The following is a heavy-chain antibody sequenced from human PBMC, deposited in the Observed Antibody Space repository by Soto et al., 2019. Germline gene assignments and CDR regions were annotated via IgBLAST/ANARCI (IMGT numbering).Heavy chain of an antibody. CDR2: IIPILGTA. D-gene: IGHD3-10*01. Sequence: SVKVSCKASGVTFSSYAISWVRQAPGQGLEWMGGIIPILGTANYAQKFQGRVTITADESTSTAYMELSSLRSEGTAVYYCARVRYYYGSGSYFYDYWGQGTLVTVSS. CDR3: ARVRYYYGSGSYFYDY. V-gene: IGHV1-69*13. J-gene: IGHJ4*02. CDR1: GVTFSSYA.